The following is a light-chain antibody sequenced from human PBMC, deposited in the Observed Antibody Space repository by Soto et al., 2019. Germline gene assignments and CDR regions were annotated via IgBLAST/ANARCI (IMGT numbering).Light chain of an antibody. Sequence: QSALTQPASVSGSPGQSITISCSGTSSDVGDYNSVSWYQQHPGKAPKLMIYDVSKRPSGVPDRFSGSKSGNTASLTISGLQAEDEADYYCCSYVGGYSYVFGIGTKVTV. CDR3: CSYVGGYSYV. J-gene: IGLJ1*01. CDR2: DVS. V-gene: IGLV2-11*01. CDR1: SSDVGDYNS.